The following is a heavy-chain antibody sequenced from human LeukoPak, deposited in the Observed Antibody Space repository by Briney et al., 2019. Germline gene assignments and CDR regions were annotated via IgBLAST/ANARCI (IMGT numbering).Heavy chain of an antibody. V-gene: IGHV3-23*01. J-gene: IGHJ4*02. CDR1: GFTFSSYA. D-gene: IGHD3-10*01. CDR3: AKDVVRGVMWYFDY. CDR2: ISGSGGST. Sequence: GGSLRLSCAASGFTFSSYAMSWVRQAPGNGLEWVSAISGSGGSTYYADSVKGRFTISRDNSKNTLYLQMNSLRAEDTAVYYCAKDVVRGVMWYFDYWGQGTLVTVSS.